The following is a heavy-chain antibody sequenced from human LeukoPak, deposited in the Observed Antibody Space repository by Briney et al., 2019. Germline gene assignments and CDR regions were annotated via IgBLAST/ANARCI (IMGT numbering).Heavy chain of an antibody. J-gene: IGHJ4*02. CDR1: GFTFSNAW. V-gene: IGHV3-15*01. D-gene: IGHD3-10*01. Sequence: GGSLRLSCAASGFTFSNAWMSWVRQAPGKGLEWAGRIKSKTDGGTTDYAAPVKGRFTISRDDSKNTLYLQMNSLKTEDTAVYYCTTDGPRLLDYYGSGTPLDSYYFDYWGQGTLVTVSS. CDR2: IKSKTDGGTT. CDR3: TTDGPRLLDYYGSGTPLDSYYFDY.